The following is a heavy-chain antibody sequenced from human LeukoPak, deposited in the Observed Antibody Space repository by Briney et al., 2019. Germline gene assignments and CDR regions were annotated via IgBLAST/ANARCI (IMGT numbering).Heavy chain of an antibody. CDR3: ARRRTSGGIAVARQKYYFDY. D-gene: IGHD6-19*01. CDR1: GYSISSGYY. V-gene: IGHV4-38-2*01. Sequence: SETLSLTCAVSGYSISSGYYWGWIRQPPGKGLEWIGEINHSGSTNYNPSLKSRVTISVDTSKNQFSLKLSSVTAADTAVYYCARRRTSGGIAVARQKYYFDYWGQGTLVTVSS. CDR2: INHSGST. J-gene: IGHJ4*02.